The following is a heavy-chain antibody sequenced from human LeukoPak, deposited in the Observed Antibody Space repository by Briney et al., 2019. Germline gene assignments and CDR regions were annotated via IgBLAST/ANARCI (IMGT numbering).Heavy chain of an antibody. J-gene: IGHJ5*02. Sequence: SETLSLTCTVSGGSISSYYWSWIRQPAGKGLEWIGRIYTSGSTNYNPSLKSRVTMAVDTSKNQFSLKLSSVTAADTAVYYCARVTFGGPSRGFDPWGQGTLVTVSS. CDR3: ARVTFGGPSRGFDP. D-gene: IGHD3-16*01. V-gene: IGHV4-4*07. CDR2: IYTSGST. CDR1: GGSISSYY.